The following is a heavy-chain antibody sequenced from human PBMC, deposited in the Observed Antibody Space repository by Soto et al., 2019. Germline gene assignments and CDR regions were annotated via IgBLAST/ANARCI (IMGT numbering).Heavy chain of an antibody. CDR3: ARSLTEGYCTITGCYTRPLYGMDV. Sequence: ASVKVSCKASGYTFSGYYIHWLRQAPGRGLEWMRWINPNSGGTNYAQKFQGRVTVTRDTPTSTAYMELSRLTSDDTAVYYCARSLTEGYCTITGCYTRPLYGMDVWGQGTTVTVSS. V-gene: IGHV1-2*02. J-gene: IGHJ6*02. D-gene: IGHD2-2*02. CDR2: INPNSGGT. CDR1: GYTFSGYY.